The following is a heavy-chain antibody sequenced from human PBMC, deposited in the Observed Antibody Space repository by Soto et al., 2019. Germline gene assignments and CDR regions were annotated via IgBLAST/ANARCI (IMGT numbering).Heavy chain of an antibody. CDR3: ARDPRSAYYHDH. J-gene: IGHJ4*02. D-gene: IGHD3-3*01. Sequence: SETPSLTCTVSGGSINYYYWSWIRQPPGKELEWIGYIXSXGXXXYXXSLKSRVTISVDTSKNQLSLRLTSVTAADTAVYYCARDPRSAYYHDHWGQGTLVTASS. CDR2: IXSXGXX. V-gene: IGHV4-59*01. CDR1: GGSINYYY.